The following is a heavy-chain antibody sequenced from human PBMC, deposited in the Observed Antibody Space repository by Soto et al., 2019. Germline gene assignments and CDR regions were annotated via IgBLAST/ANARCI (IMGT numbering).Heavy chain of an antibody. CDR2: ISAYNGNT. CDR1: GYTFTSYG. Sequence: QVQLVQSGAEVKKPGASVKVSCKASGYTFTSYGISWVRQAPGQGLEWMGWISAYNGNTKYAQKLQGRVTMTTDTPTSTADMELRSLRSYETAVYYCARDLGGSYYAPVDYWGQGTLVTVSS. J-gene: IGHJ4*02. CDR3: ARDLGGSYYAPVDY. V-gene: IGHV1-18*01. D-gene: IGHD1-26*01.